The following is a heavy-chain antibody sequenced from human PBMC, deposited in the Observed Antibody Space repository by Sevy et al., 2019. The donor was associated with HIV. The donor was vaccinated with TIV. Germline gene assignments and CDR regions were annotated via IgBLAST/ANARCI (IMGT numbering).Heavy chain of an antibody. CDR3: AREGQLWFVYYLDY. V-gene: IGHV3-23*01. CDR1: GFTFNNYA. CDR2: ISGGGGGT. J-gene: IGHJ4*02. D-gene: IGHD5-18*01. Sequence: GGSLRLSCAASGFTFNNYAMSWVRQAPGKGLEGKGLEWVSTISGGGGGTYYADSVRGRFTISRDNSKNILYLQMNTLRAEDTAVYYCAREGQLWFVYYLDYWGQGVLVTVSS.